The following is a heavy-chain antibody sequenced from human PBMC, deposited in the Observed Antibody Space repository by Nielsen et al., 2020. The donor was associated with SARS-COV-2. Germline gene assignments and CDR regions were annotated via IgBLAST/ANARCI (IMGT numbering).Heavy chain of an antibody. Sequence: GGSLRLSCAASGFTFSSYAMSWVRQAPGKGLEWVSAISGSGGSTYYADSVKGRFTISRDNSKNTLYLQMNSLRAEDTAVYYCAKDRVYYYGSGSYYYYGMDVWGQGTTVTVSS. J-gene: IGHJ6*02. CDR3: AKDRVYYYGSGSYYYYGMDV. CDR1: GFTFSSYA. V-gene: IGHV3-23*01. CDR2: ISGSGGST. D-gene: IGHD3-10*01.